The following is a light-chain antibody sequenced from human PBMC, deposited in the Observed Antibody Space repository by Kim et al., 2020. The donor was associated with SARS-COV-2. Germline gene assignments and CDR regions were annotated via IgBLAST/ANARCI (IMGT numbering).Light chain of an antibody. Sequence: EVVMTQSPATLSVSPGERATLSCRASQSVSRNLAWYQQKPGQAPRLLIYGASTRAAGLPARVSGSGSGTEFILTISSLQSEDFAVYYCQQYNNWPYSFGQGTKLEI. V-gene: IGKV3-15*01. CDR1: QSVSRN. J-gene: IGKJ2*03. CDR3: QQYNNWPYS. CDR2: GAS.